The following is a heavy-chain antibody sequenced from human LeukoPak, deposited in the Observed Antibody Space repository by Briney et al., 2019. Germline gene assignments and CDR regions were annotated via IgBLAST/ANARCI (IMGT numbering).Heavy chain of an antibody. D-gene: IGHD3-16*01. CDR1: GGSIISYY. CDR2: IYYSGST. Sequence: SETLSLTCTVSGGSIISYYWSWIRKPPGKGLECIGYIYYSGSTNYSPSLKSRVTISVDTSKNQFSLKLSSVTAADTAVYYCARRGGYNWFDPWGQGTLVTVSS. J-gene: IGHJ5*02. CDR3: ARRGGYNWFDP. V-gene: IGHV4-59*08.